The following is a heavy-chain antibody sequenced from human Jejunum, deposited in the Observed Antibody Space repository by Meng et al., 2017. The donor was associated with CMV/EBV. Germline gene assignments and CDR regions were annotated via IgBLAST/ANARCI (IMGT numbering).Heavy chain of an antibody. CDR2: ISSSSRYI. CDR3: ARGESSPDWLDP. D-gene: IGHD6-13*01. CDR1: GFTFTSYS. J-gene: IGHJ5*02. V-gene: IGHV3-21*01. Sequence: EVRLVESGGXRVKPGGSLRLSCEASGFTFTSYSMNWVRQAPGKGLEWLSSISSSSRYIFYADSVKGRFTSSRDNAKNSLYLQMVSLRAEDTAVYYCARGESSPDWLDPWGQGTLVTVSA.